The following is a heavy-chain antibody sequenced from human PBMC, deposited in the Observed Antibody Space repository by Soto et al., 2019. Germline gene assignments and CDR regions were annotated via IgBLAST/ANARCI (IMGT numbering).Heavy chain of an antibody. CDR2: IWYDGTNK. J-gene: IGHJ4*02. D-gene: IGHD6-13*01. V-gene: IGHV3-33*01. CDR1: GFTFSNYG. CDR3: ARDPRDSSSSIDY. Sequence: QVQLVESGGSVVQPGRSLGLSCAASGFTFSNYGMHWVRQAPGKGLEWVAFIWYDGTNKYYADSVKGRFTISRDNSKNTLYLQMNSLRAEDTAIYYCARDPRDSSSSIDYWGQGTLVTVSS.